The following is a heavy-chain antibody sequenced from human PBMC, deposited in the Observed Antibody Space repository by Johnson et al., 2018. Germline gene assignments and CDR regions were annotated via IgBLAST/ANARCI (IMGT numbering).Heavy chain of an antibody. CDR1: GFTFSSYW. CDR2: SYSDGSIR. J-gene: IGHJ3*02. D-gene: IGHD3-22*01. CDR3: ARGSLVSGYYSRGAFEI. V-gene: IGHV3-74*01. Sequence: VQLQESGGGLVQPGGSLRLSCVASGFTFSSYWMHWVRQDPGKGLVWVSRSYSDGSIRNYADSVKGRFTISRDNAKNTLYLQMNSLRVEDTDVYYCARGSLVSGYYSRGAFEIWGQGTMVTVSS.